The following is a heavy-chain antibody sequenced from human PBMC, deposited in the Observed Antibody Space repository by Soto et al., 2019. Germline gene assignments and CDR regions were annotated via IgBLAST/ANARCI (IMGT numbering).Heavy chain of an antibody. D-gene: IGHD3-3*01. Sequence: QLQLQESGSGLVTSSQTLSLTCAVSGGSISSSGYSWSWIRQPPGKGLEWIGYIYHSGTTYYNPSLRSRVTIAVDRSKNQFSLKLTSVTAADTAVYYCARERDYDFRTRQTLYYHGMDGWGQGTPVTVSS. CDR1: GGSISSSGYS. V-gene: IGHV4-30-2*01. CDR2: IYHSGTT. J-gene: IGHJ6*02. CDR3: ARERDYDFRTRQTLYYHGMDG.